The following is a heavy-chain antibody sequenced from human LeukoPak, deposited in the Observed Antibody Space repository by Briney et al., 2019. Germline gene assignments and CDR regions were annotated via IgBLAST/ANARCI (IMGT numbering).Heavy chain of an antibody. D-gene: IGHD6-19*01. Sequence: GGSLRLSCVDSGFTFSTYGIHWVRQAPGKGLEWVAVISVDGDTKDYRESVKGRFTISRDNSKNTVFLQMNSLRAEDTAVYYCARDPSSGWYRAFDYWGQGTLVTVSS. CDR3: ARDPSSGWYRAFDY. CDR2: ISVDGDTK. J-gene: IGHJ4*02. V-gene: IGHV3-30*03. CDR1: GFTFSTYG.